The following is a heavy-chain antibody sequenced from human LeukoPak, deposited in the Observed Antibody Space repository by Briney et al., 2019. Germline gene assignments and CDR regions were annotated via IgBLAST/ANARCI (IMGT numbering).Heavy chain of an antibody. J-gene: IGHJ4*02. V-gene: IGHV1-69*05. CDR2: IIPIFGTA. Sequence: ASVKVSCKASGGTFSSYAISWVRQAPGQGLEWMGGIIPIFGTANYAQKFQGRVTITTDESTSTAYMELCSLRSEDTAVYYCAKDGFLIRWGLSNYFDYWGQGTLVTVSS. CDR1: GGTFSSYA. D-gene: IGHD3-16*02. CDR3: AKDGFLIRWGLSNYFDY.